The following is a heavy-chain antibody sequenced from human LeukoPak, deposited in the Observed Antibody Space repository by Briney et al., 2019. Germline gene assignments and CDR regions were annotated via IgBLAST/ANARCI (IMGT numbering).Heavy chain of an antibody. D-gene: IGHD5-18*01. CDR1: GFTVSTNY. V-gene: IGHV3-66*02. CDR3: AGTAMADNCFEY. Sequence: GXSLRLSCAASGFTVSTNYMSWVRQAPGKGLEWVSVIYSGGSTYYADSVKGRFTISRDNSKNTLYLQMNSLRAEDTAVYYCAGTAMADNCFEYWGQGILVTVSS. J-gene: IGHJ4*02. CDR2: IYSGGST.